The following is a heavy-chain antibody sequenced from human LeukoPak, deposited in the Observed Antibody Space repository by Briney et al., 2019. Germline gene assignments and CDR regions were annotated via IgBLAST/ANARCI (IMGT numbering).Heavy chain of an antibody. Sequence: PGRSLRLSCAASGFSFSNYGMHWVRQAPGKGLEWVAVIWYDGSNKYYADSVKGRFTISRDNSKNTLYVQMNSLRDEDTAVYYCARTYSSSWYDSWGQGTLVTVSS. D-gene: IGHD6-13*01. CDR3: ARTYSSSWYDS. J-gene: IGHJ5*01. CDR2: IWYDGSNK. CDR1: GFSFSNYG. V-gene: IGHV3-33*01.